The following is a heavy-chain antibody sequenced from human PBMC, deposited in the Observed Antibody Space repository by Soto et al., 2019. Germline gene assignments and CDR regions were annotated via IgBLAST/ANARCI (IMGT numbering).Heavy chain of an antibody. CDR1: GYSFTSYW. CDR3: AILHDSSGYSGPDAFDI. CDR2: VYPGDSDT. D-gene: IGHD3-22*01. Sequence: GESLKISCKGSGYSFTSYWIGWVREMPGTGLEWMGIVYPGDSDTRYSPSFQGQVTISADKSISTAYLQWSSLKASDTAMYFCAILHDSSGYSGPDAFDIWGQGTMVTVSS. V-gene: IGHV5-51*01. J-gene: IGHJ3*02.